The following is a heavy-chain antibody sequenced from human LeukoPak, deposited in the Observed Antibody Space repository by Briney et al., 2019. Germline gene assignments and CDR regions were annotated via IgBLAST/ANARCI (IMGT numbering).Heavy chain of an antibody. Sequence: SETLSLTCTVSGGSISSYYWSWIRQPPGKGLEWIGYIYYSGSTNYNPSLKSRVTISVDTSKNQFSLKLSSVTAADTAVYYCARRRHSSPYYYYYYMDVWGKGTTVTVSS. V-gene: IGHV4-59*01. CDR3: ARRRHSSPYYYYYYMDV. CDR1: GGSISSYY. CDR2: IYYSGST. D-gene: IGHD6-13*01. J-gene: IGHJ6*03.